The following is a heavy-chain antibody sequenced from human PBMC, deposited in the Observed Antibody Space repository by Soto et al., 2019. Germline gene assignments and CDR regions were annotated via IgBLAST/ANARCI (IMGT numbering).Heavy chain of an antibody. V-gene: IGHV3-30-3*01. J-gene: IGHJ4*02. CDR1: GFTFSSYA. Sequence: HPGGSLRLSCAASGFTFSSYAMHWVRQAPGKGLEWVAVISYDGSNKYYADSVKGRFTISRDNSKNTLYLQMNSLRAEDTAVYYCARDKDSSGYSLIDSWGQGT. D-gene: IGHD3-22*01. CDR3: ARDKDSSGYSLIDS. CDR2: ISYDGSNK.